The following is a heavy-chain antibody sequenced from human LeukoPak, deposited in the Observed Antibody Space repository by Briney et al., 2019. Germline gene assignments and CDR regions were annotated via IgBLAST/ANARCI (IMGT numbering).Heavy chain of an antibody. Sequence: ASVKVSCKASGYTFTGYYMHWVRQAPGQGLEWIGWINPNSGGTNYAQKFQGRVTMTRDTSISTAYMELSRLRSDDTAVYYCATGADPTPLGIVGATTWGPGTLVTVSS. CDR3: ATGADPTPLGIVGATT. D-gene: IGHD1-26*01. CDR2: INPNSGGT. V-gene: IGHV1-2*02. CDR1: GYTFTGYY. J-gene: IGHJ5*02.